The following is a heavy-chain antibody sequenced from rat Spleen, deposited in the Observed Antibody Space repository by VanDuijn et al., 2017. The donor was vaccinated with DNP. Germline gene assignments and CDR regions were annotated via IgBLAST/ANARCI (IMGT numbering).Heavy chain of an antibody. D-gene: IGHD4-3*01. CDR1: GFTFSNYY. V-gene: IGHV5-27*01. CDR2: IKTGGGST. Sequence: EVQLVESGGDLVQPGRSLKLSCAASGFTFSNYYMAWVRQAPKKGLEWVASIKTGGGSTYYPDSVKGRFTISRDNAENTLYLQMNSLRSEDTATYYCAKDPRDFDYWGQGVMVTVSS. CDR3: AKDPRDFDY. J-gene: IGHJ2*01.